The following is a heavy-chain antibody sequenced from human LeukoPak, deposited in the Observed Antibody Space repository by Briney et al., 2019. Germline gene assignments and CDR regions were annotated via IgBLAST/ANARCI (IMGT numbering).Heavy chain of an antibody. D-gene: IGHD3-10*01. CDR2: IGSGGGST. J-gene: IGHJ4*02. Sequence: GGSLRLSCAASGFTFSSYAMTWVRQAPGKGLEWVSAIGSGGGSTYYADSVKGRFTISRDNSKNTLYLQMNSLRAEDTAVYYCAKDRSGSGSYYPDYWGQGTLVTVSS. V-gene: IGHV3-23*01. CDR1: GFTFSSYA. CDR3: AKDRSGSGSYYPDY.